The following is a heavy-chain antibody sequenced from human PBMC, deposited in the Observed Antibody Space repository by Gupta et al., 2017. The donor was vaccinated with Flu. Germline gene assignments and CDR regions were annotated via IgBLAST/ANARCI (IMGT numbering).Heavy chain of an antibody. J-gene: IGHJ4*02. D-gene: IGHD3-16*02. CDR2: ISGSGTGI. Sequence: QLVESGGDWVKPGGSLRLSCAAFDFPFSDYYMAWIRQSPGKGLEWLSYISGSGTGIYYADSVEGRFTISRDNAKNSLYLQMKNLSPDDAGLYYCARGLRRLGELSPHFDNWGQGTPVAVSS. CDR3: ARGLRRLGELSPHFDN. CDR1: DFPFSDYY. V-gene: IGHV3-11*01.